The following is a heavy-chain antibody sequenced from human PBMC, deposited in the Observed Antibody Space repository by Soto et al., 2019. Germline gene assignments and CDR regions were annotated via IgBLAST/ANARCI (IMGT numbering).Heavy chain of an antibody. CDR1: GFTFSSYA. CDR3: AKDSRDTIFGVVIINDCDY. J-gene: IGHJ4*02. CDR2: ISGSGGST. D-gene: IGHD3-3*01. Sequence: GGSLRLSCAASGFTFSSYAMSWVRQAPGKGLEWVSAISGSGGSTYYADSVKGRFTISRDNSKNTLYLQMNSLRAEDTAVYYCAKDSRDTIFGVVIINDCDYWGQGTLVTVSS. V-gene: IGHV3-23*01.